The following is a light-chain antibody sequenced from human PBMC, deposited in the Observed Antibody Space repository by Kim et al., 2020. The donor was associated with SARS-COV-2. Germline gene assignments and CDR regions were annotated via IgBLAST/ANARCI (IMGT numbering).Light chain of an antibody. J-gene: IGKJ2*01. CDR2: GTS. V-gene: IGKV3-15*01. Sequence: VSPGEGATLTCRASQSVSSNLAWYQQKPGQDPRLLIYGTSTRATGIPARFSGSGSGTEFTLTISSLQSEDVAVYYCQQYNNWPQTFGQGTKLEI. CDR1: QSVSSN. CDR3: QQYNNWPQT.